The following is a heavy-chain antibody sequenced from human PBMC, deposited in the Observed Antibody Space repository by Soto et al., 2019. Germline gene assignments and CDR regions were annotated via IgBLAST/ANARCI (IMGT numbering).Heavy chain of an antibody. D-gene: IGHD4-17*01. CDR2: ISSGGST. Sequence: GGSLRLSCAAYGFTFSSYNMNWVRQAPGKGLEWVSYISSGGSTYYADSVKGRFTISRDTSKNTLVLQMNSLRAEDTAVYYCAKDRYGDYGGIDYRGQGTMVTVSS. V-gene: IGHV3-23*01. J-gene: IGHJ4*02. CDR1: GFTFSSYN. CDR3: AKDRYGDYGGIDY.